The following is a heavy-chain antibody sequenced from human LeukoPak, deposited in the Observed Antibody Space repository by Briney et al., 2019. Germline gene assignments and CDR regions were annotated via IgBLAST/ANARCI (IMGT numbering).Heavy chain of an antibody. J-gene: IGHJ6*03. CDR1: GYTFTSYG. CDR2: ISTYNGNT. CDR3: ARGYCSSTSCYTWNYYYYYMDV. V-gene: IGHV1-18*01. Sequence: ASVKVSCKASGYTFTSYGISWVRQAPGQGLEWMGWISTYNGNTNYAQKLQGRVTMTTDTSTSTAYMELRSLRSDDTAVYYCARGYCSSTSCYTWNYYYYYMDVWGKGTTVTVSS. D-gene: IGHD2-2*02.